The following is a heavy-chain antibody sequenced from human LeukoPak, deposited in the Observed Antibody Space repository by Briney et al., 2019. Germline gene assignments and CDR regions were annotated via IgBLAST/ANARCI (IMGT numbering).Heavy chain of an antibody. CDR2: IYWDDDK. Sequence: SGPALVKPTQTLTLTCTFSGFSLSTSGVGVGWIRQPPGKALEWLALIYWDDDKRYSPSLKSRLTITKDTSKNQVVLTMTNMDPVDTATYYCAHTSPRTIGPSAFDIWGQGTMVTVSS. J-gene: IGHJ3*02. CDR1: GFSLSTSGVG. D-gene: IGHD2-8*01. CDR3: AHTSPRTIGPSAFDI. V-gene: IGHV2-5*02.